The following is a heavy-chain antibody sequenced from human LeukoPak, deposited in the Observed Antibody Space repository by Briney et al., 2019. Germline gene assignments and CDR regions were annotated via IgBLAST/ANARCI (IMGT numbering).Heavy chain of an antibody. V-gene: IGHV3-23*01. CDR2: ISGSGGST. Sequence: GGSLRLSCAASGFTFSSYAVSWVRQAPGKGLEWVSAISGSGGSTYYADSVKGRFTISRDNSKNTLYLQMDSLRAEGTAVYYCAKGQAQQGYWGQGTLVTVSS. J-gene: IGHJ4*02. CDR3: AKGQAQQGY. D-gene: IGHD6-13*01. CDR1: GFTFSSYA.